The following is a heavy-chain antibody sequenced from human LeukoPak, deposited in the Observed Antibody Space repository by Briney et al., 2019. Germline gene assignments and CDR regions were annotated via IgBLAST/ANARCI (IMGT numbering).Heavy chain of an antibody. Sequence: SETLSLTCAVSGYSISSGYYWGWIRPPPGKGLEWIESIYHSGSTYYNPSLKSRVTISVDTSKNQFSLKLSSVTAADTAVYYCASFHCGGDCYDYWGQGTLVTVSS. J-gene: IGHJ4*02. V-gene: IGHV4-38-2*01. D-gene: IGHD2-21*01. CDR1: GYSISSGYY. CDR3: ASFHCGGDCYDY. CDR2: IYHSGST.